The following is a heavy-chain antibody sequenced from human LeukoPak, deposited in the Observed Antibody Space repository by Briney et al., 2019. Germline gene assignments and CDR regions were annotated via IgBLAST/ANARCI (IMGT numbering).Heavy chain of an antibody. CDR2: IYHDGST. V-gene: IGHV4-38-2*02. CDR3: VRDSSGTLAFDI. D-gene: IGHD6-25*01. J-gene: IGHJ3*02. CDR1: GGSLSGYY. Sequence: SETLSLTCTVSGGSLSGYYWSWIRQTPGKGLEWIARIYHDGSTHYNPSLKSRATMSVDTSKNDFSLRLSSVTAADTAIYYCVRDSSGTLAFDIWGQGTMVTVSS.